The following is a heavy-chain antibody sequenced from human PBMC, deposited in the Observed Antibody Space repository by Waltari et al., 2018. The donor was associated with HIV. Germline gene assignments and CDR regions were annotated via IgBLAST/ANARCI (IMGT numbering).Heavy chain of an antibody. CDR1: VFTLSGFW. J-gene: IGHJ4*02. D-gene: IGHD3-16*01. CDR3: AADLYGVYFDY. Sequence: EVQLVESGGGLVQPGGSLRLSCAGSVFTLSGFWMSWVRQTPGKGLDWVANIKGDGSEKYYVDSVKGRFTISRDNAKNLLYLEMNSLRVEDTAVYYCAADLYGVYFDYWGQGTLVTVSS. V-gene: IGHV3-7*01. CDR2: IKGDGSEK.